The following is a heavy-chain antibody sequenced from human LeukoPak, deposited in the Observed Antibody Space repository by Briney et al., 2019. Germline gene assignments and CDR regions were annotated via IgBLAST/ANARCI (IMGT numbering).Heavy chain of an antibody. V-gene: IGHV3-7*01. D-gene: IGHD3-9*01. CDR1: GFTFSSYW. CDR3: ASRYFDLPGGFDY. J-gene: IGHJ4*02. Sequence: PGGSLRLSCAASGFTFSSYWMSWVRQAPGKGLEWVANIKQDGSEKYYVDSVKGRFTISRDNAKNSLYLQMNSLRAEDTAVYYCASRYFDLPGGFDYWGQGTLVTVSS. CDR2: IKQDGSEK.